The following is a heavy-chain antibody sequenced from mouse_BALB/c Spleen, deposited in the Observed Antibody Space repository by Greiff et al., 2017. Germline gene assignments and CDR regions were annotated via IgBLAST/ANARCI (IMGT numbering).Heavy chain of an antibody. Sequence: QVQLQQSGAELARPGASVKMSCKASGYTFTSYTMHWVKQRPGQGLEWIGYIIPSSGYTNYNQKFKDKATLTADKSSSTAYMQLSSLTSEASADYYGARKSGMITTGYFDYWGEGTTLTVSS. D-gene: IGHD2-4*01. CDR3: ARKSGMITTGYFDY. CDR1: GYTFTSYT. CDR2: IIPSSGYT. J-gene: IGHJ2*01. V-gene: IGHV1-4*01.